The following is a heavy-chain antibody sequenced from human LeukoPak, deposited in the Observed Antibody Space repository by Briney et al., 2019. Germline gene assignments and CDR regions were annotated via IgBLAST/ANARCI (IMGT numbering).Heavy chain of an antibody. CDR1: GFSFSNHW. J-gene: IGHJ4*02. CDR3: ARSYSSGWYDGCDY. CDR2: INPDGTEK. Sequence: GGSLRLSCAASGFSFSNHWMIWVRQAPGKGLEWVATINPDGTEKRYVDSVKGRFTISRDNGKNTLYLQMNSLRAEDTAVYYCARSYSSGWYDGCDYWGQGTLVTVSS. D-gene: IGHD6-19*01. V-gene: IGHV3-7*01.